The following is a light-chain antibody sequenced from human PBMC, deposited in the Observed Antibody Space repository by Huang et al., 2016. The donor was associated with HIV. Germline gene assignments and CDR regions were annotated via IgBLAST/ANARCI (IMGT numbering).Light chain of an antibody. V-gene: IGKV1-39*01. CDR3: QQSYRTPNT. CDR1: KSISSY. J-gene: IGKJ5*01. CDR2: TAS. Sequence: DIQMTQSPSSLSASVGDRVTITCRASKSISSYLHGYQQKPGKAPKLLIYTASSLQSGVPSRCSGSGSGTDVTLTISSLQPEDFATYYCQQSYRTPNTFGQGTRLEIK.